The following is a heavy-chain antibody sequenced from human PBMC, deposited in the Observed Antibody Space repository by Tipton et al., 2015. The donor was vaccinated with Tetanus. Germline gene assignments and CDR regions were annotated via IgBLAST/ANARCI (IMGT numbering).Heavy chain of an antibody. CDR2: IYERGDT. CDR3: ARHQSGYFTPFDY. D-gene: IGHD3-3*01. V-gene: IGHV4-39*01. J-gene: IGHJ4*02. Sequence: TLSLTCAVSGGSVRSGSIGGGTFYLGWGRQPPREGLEWIGSIYERGDTYYLPSLKSRVTISVDTSKNQFSLNLNSMAAADTGVYYCARHQSGYFTPFDYWGQGNLVTVSS. CDR1: GGSVRSGSIGGGTFY.